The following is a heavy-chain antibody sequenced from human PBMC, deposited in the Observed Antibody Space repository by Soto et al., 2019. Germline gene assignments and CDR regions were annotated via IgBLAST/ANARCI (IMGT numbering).Heavy chain of an antibody. CDR3: ARGRGVYYFDY. Sequence: SETLSLTCAVSGGYISSSNWWSWVRQPPGKGLEWIGEIYHSGSTNYNPSLKSRVTISVDNSKNQVSLKLSSVTAADTAVYYCARGRGVYYFDYWGQGTLVTVSS. CDR2: IYHSGST. CDR1: GGYISSSNW. J-gene: IGHJ4*02. V-gene: IGHV4-4*02.